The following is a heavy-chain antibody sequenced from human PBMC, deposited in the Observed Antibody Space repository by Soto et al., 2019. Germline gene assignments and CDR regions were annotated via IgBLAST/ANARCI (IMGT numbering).Heavy chain of an antibody. CDR2: INHSGST. CDR1: GGSFSGYY. D-gene: IGHD6-6*01. J-gene: IGHJ6*02. V-gene: IGHV4-34*01. CDR3: ASFPRGRAARPYYYYGMDV. Sequence: SETLSLTCAVYGGSFSGYYWSWIRQPPGKGLEWIGEINHSGSTNYNPSLESRVTISVDTSKNQFSLKLSSVTAADTAVYYCASFPRGRAARPYYYYGMDVWGQGTTVTVSS.